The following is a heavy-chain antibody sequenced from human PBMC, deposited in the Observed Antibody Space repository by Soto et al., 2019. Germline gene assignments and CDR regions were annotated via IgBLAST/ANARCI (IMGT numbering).Heavy chain of an antibody. CDR3: ARDRAAGGY. CDR2: ISSGGSTI. CDR1: GFSFSDYE. Sequence: EVQLVESGGGLAQPGGSLRLSCVASGFSFSDYEMNWVRQAPGKGLEWVAYISSGGSTIHYADSVRGRFTVSRDNARNSLYLQMNTLSVEDTALYYCARDRAAGGYWGQGTPVTVSS. V-gene: IGHV3-48*03. J-gene: IGHJ4*02. D-gene: IGHD6-13*01.